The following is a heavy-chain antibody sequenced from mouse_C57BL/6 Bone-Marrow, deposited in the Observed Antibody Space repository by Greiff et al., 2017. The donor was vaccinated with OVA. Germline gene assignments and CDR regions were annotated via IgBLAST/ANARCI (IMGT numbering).Heavy chain of an antibody. CDR3: ARAGKQSASDWFAY. CDR2: IWSGGSS. Sequence: QVQLKESGPGLVQPSQSLSITCTASGFSLTSYGVHWVRQSPGKGLEWLGVIWSGGSSAYNAAFISRLSISKDNSKSQVYFKMSSLQADDTAMYYCARAGKQSASDWFAYWGQGTLVTVSA. CDR1: GFSLTSYG. V-gene: IGHV2-2*01. J-gene: IGHJ3*01.